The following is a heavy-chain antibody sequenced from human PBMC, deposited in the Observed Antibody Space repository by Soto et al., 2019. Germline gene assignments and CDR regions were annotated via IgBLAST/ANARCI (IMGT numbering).Heavy chain of an antibody. V-gene: IGHV1-69*12. CDR1: GGTFSSYT. J-gene: IGHJ2*01. CDR3: ARGNHRWLQLWYFDL. CDR2: IIPIFGTA. D-gene: IGHD5-12*01. Sequence: QVQLVQSGAEVKKPGSSVTVSCKASGGTFSSYTISWVRQAPGQGPEWMGGIIPIFGTANYAQKFQGRVTITADESTSTADMELSSLRSEDTAVYYCARGNHRWLQLWYFDLWGRGTRVTVSS.